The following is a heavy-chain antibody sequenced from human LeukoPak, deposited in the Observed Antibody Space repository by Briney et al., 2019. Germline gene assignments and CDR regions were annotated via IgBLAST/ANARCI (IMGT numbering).Heavy chain of an antibody. CDR1: GFTFNSYW. J-gene: IGHJ4*02. D-gene: IGHD6-13*01. CDR2: LNSDGSST. V-gene: IGHV3-74*01. Sequence: GGSLRLSCAVSGFTFNSYWMHWVRQTPGKGLVWVSRLNSDGSSTSYADSVRGRFTISRDNAENTLYLQMNSLRDEDMAVYYCGRAPSAAGTIDYWGQGTLVTVSS. CDR3: GRAPSAAGTIDY.